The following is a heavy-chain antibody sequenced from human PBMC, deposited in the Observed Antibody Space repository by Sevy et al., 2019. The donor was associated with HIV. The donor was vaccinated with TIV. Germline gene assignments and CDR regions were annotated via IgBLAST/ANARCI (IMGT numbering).Heavy chain of an antibody. CDR2: IYIGGST. CDR3: ARDSSGAGTYDY. V-gene: IGHV3-53*01. D-gene: IGHD6-19*01. Sequence: GGSLRLSCAASGFTVSSNYMSWVRQAPGKGLEWVSVIYIGGSTYYADSVKGRFTISRDNSKNTLYLQMNSLRAEDTAVYYCARDSSGAGTYDYWGQGTLVTVSS. J-gene: IGHJ4*02. CDR1: GFTVSSNY.